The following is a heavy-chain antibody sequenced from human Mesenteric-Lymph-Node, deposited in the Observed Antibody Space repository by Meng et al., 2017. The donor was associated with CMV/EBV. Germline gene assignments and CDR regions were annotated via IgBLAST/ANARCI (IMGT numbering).Heavy chain of an antibody. D-gene: IGHD4/OR15-4a*01. V-gene: IGHV1-2*02. Sequence: GYTFTANYVHWVRQAPGQGLEWMGWINPHRGYTSYAQNFQGRVTMTRDTSINTAYMELSSLTSDDTAVYYCARRNPHDYGGLLFDYWGQGTLVTVSS. CDR1: GYTFTANY. J-gene: IGHJ4*02. CDR3: ARRNPHDYGGLLFDY. CDR2: INPHRGYT.